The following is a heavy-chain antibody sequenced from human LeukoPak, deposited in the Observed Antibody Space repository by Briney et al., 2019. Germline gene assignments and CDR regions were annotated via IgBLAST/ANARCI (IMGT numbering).Heavy chain of an antibody. J-gene: IGHJ4*02. V-gene: IGHV4-59*01. D-gene: IGHD1-20*01. CDR2: INYSGST. CDR1: GGSISSYS. Sequence: PSETLSLTCSVSGGSISSYSWSWIRQPPGKGLEWIGYINYSGSTNYNPSLKSRVTISVDTPKNQFSVKLSSVTAADTAVYYCARVRRITGTTDFDYWGQGTLVTVSS. CDR3: ARVRRITGTTDFDY.